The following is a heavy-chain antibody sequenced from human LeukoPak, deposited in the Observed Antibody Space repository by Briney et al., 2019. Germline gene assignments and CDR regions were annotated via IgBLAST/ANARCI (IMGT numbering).Heavy chain of an antibody. CDR1: GYTFSTYG. CDR3: ARGTTVPPYYFDY. D-gene: IGHD1-26*01. J-gene: IGHJ4*02. Sequence: ASVKVSCKASGYTFSTYGITWVRQAPGQGLEWMGWFSVYNGNTKYAQKLQGRVTMTTDTSTSIAYMELRGLGSDDTAVYYCARGTTVPPYYFDYWGQGTLVTASS. CDR2: FSVYNGNT. V-gene: IGHV1-18*01.